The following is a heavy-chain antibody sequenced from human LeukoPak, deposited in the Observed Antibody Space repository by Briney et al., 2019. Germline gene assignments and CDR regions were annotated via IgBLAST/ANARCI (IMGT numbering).Heavy chain of an antibody. D-gene: IGHD2-2*01. CDR3: ARARRVVPAAIMHYYYYMDV. V-gene: IGHV1-69*05. Sequence: SVKVSCKASGGTFSSYAISWVRQAPGQGLEWMGGIIPVFGTANYAQKFQGRVTITTDESTSTAYMELSSLRSEDTAVYYCARARRVVPAAIMHYYYYMDVWGKGTTVTVSS. CDR1: GGTFSSYA. J-gene: IGHJ6*03. CDR2: IIPVFGTA.